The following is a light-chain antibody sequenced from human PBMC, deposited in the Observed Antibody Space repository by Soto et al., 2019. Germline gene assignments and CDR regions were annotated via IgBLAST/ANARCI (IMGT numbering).Light chain of an antibody. J-gene: IGLJ2*01. CDR2: DVS. CDR3: SSYTSSRTLLDVV. CDR1: SSDVGGYNY. Sequence: QSALTQPASVSGSPGQSITISCTGTSSDVGGYNYVSWYQQHPGKAPKLMIYDVSNRPSGVSNRFSGSKSGNTASLTISGLQAEDEADYYCSSYTSSRTLLDVVFGGGTKVTVL. V-gene: IGLV2-14*01.